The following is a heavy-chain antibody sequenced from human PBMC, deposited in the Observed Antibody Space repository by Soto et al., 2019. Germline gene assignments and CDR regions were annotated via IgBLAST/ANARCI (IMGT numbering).Heavy chain of an antibody. CDR3: ARGSRGGYCSGGSCIREVYNWFDP. J-gene: IGHJ5*02. CDR2: INHSGST. CDR1: GGSFSGYY. D-gene: IGHD2-15*01. V-gene: IGHV4-34*01. Sequence: SETLSLTCAVYGGSFSGYYWSWIRQPPGKGLEWIGEINHSGSTNYNPSLKSRVTISVDTSKNQFSLKLSSVTAADTAVYYCARGSRGGYCSGGSCIREVYNWFDPWGQGTLVTVSS.